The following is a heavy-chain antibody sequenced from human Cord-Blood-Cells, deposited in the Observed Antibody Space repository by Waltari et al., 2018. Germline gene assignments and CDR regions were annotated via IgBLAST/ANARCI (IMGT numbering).Heavy chain of an antibody. CDR1: GGTFSSYA. Sequence: QVQLVQSGAEVKKPGSSVKVSCKASGGTFSSYAISWVRQDPGHGLEWMGGIIPIFGTANYAQKFQGRVTITADESASTAYMELSSLRSEDTAVYYCAREVNGPAPRLKPEGYFDLWGRGTLVTVSS. CDR3: AREVNGPAPRLKPEGYFDL. CDR2: IIPIFGTA. J-gene: IGHJ2*01. D-gene: IGHD3-16*01. V-gene: IGHV1-69*01.